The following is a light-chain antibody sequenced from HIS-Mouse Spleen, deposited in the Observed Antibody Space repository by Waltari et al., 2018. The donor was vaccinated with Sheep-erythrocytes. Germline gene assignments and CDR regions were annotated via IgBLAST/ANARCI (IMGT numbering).Light chain of an antibody. V-gene: IGLV2-11*01. CDR3: CSYAGSYNHV. CDR2: DVS. Sequence: QSALTQPRSVSGSPGQSVTITCTGPTSDVVGSNYVSWYQQHPGKAPKLMIYDVSNRPSGVPDRFSGSKSGNTASLTISGLQAEDEADYYCCSYAGSYNHVFATGTKVTVL. J-gene: IGLJ1*01. CDR1: TSDVVGSNY.